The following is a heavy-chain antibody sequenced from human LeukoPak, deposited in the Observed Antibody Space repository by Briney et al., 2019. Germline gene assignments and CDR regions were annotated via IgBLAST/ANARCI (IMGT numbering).Heavy chain of an antibody. CDR2: ITGPGGST. Sequence: GGSLRLSCAASGFTFSTYAMSWVRRTPGKGLEWVSAITGPGGSTYYADSVKGRFTISRDNSKNTLYLQMNSLRAADTAVYYCARDNWKPGTSLNWFDPWGQGTLVTVSS. J-gene: IGHJ5*02. CDR3: ARDNWKPGTSLNWFDP. D-gene: IGHD1-20*01. CDR1: GFTFSTYA. V-gene: IGHV3-23*01.